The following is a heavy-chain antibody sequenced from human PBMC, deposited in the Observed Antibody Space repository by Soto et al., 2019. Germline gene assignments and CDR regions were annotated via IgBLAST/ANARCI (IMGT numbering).Heavy chain of an antibody. Sequence: QVQLVQSGAEVKKPGSSVTVSCKASGGTFSSYTISWVRQAPGQGLEWMGGIIPIFGTVNYAQKFQGRVTXTXXXSXXTAYMELSSLRSEDTAVYYCARGNHRWLQLGYFDLWGRGTLVTVSS. V-gene: IGHV1-69*05. CDR1: GGTFSSYT. D-gene: IGHD5-12*01. CDR3: ARGNHRWLQLGYFDL. J-gene: IGHJ2*01. CDR2: IIPIFGTV.